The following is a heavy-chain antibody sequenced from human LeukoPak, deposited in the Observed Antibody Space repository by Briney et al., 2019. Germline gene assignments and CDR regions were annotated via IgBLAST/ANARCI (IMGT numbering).Heavy chain of an antibody. CDR3: AREESSSSEYYFDY. D-gene: IGHD6-6*01. CDR2: INPNSGGT. J-gene: IGHJ4*02. CDR1: GYTFTGYY. Sequence: ASVKVSCKASGYTFTGYYMHWVRQAPGQGLEWMGWINPNSGGTNYAQKFQGRVTMTRDTSIRTAYMELNRLTSDDTAVYYCAREESSSSEYYFDYWGQGTLVTVSS. V-gene: IGHV1-2*02.